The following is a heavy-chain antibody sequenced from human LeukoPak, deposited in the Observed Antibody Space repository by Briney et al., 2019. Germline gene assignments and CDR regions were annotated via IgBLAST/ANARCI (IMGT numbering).Heavy chain of an antibody. CDR3: AKVRGGVVRYYYYYYMDV. Sequence: GGSLRLSCAASGFTFSSYGMHWVRQAPGKGLEWVAFIRYDGSNKYYADSVKGRFTISRDNSKNTLYLQMNSLRAEDTAVYYCAKVRGGVVRYYYYYYMDVWGKGTTVTVSS. CDR1: GFTFSSYG. J-gene: IGHJ6*03. D-gene: IGHD3-3*01. V-gene: IGHV3-30*02. CDR2: IRYDGSNK.